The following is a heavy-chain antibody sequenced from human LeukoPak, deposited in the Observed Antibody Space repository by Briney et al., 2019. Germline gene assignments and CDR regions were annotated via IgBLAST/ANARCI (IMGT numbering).Heavy chain of an antibody. CDR1: GGSFSGYY. J-gene: IGHJ4*02. D-gene: IGHD2-15*01. CDR2: INHSGST. Sequence: SETLSLTCAVYGGSFSGYYWSWIRQPPGKGLEWIGEINHSGSTNYNPSLKSRVTISVDTSKNQFSLKLSSVTAADTAVYYCARGARINCSGGSCYSDFDYWGQGTLVTVSS. V-gene: IGHV4-34*01. CDR3: ARGARINCSGGSCYSDFDY.